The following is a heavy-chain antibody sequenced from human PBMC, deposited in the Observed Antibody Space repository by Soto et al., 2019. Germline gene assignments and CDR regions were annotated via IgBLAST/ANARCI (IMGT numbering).Heavy chain of an antibody. CDR1: GVAFSGYA. Sequence: SVKGSCKASGVAFSGYASSWVRQAPGQGLEWMGGIIPIFGTANYAQKFQGRVTITADESTSTAYMELSSLRSEDTAVYYCARGSGERRGWFDPWGQGTLVTVS. CDR3: ARGSGERRGWFDP. J-gene: IGHJ5*02. D-gene: IGHD1-1*01. CDR2: IIPIFGTA. V-gene: IGHV1-69*13.